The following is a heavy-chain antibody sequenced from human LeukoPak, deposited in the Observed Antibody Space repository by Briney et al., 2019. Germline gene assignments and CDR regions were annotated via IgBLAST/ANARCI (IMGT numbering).Heavy chain of an antibody. CDR1: GGTFSSYA. J-gene: IGHJ3*01. CDR3: AAPSARSTVTTWSAFDL. V-gene: IGHV1-69*10. D-gene: IGHD4-17*01. Sequence: SVKVSCKASGGTFSSYAISWVRQAPGQGLEWMGGIIPILGIANYAQKFQGRVTMTEDTSTNTAYMELSSLRSEDSAMYYCAAPSARSTVTTWSAFDLWGQGTMVTVSS. CDR2: IIPILGIA.